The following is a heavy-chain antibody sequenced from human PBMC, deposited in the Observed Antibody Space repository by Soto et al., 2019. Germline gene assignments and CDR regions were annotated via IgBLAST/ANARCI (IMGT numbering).Heavy chain of an antibody. CDR2: IYYSGST. V-gene: IGHV4-30-4*01. D-gene: IGHD3-3*01. Sequence: QVQLQESGPGLVKPSQTLSLTCTVSGGSISSGDYYWSWIRQPPGKGLEWIGYIYYSGSTYYNPSLKSRVTISVDTSKNQFSLKLGSVTGADTAVYYCARCYDFWSGYRRPSQCYFDYWGQGTLVTVSS. J-gene: IGHJ4*02. CDR3: ARCYDFWSGYRRPSQCYFDY. CDR1: GGSISSGDYY.